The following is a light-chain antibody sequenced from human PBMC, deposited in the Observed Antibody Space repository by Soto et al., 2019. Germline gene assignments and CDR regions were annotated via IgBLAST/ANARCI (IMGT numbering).Light chain of an antibody. V-gene: IGKV1-39*01. CDR1: QSIASY. CDR2: ATS. CDR3: QQSYSTVWT. J-gene: IGKJ1*01. Sequence: DIQMTQSPSSLSASVGDRVRITSGASQSIASYLSWYQQKPGKAPNLLIYATSTLQSGVPSRFSGSGSGTDFTLTITSLHPEDFATYYCQQSYSTVWTFGQGTKVDIK.